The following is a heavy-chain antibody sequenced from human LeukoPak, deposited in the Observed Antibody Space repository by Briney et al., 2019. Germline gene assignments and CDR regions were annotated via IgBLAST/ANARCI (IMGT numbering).Heavy chain of an antibody. CDR1: SYIFSNYG. CDR2: ISGYNGNT. Sequence: GASVKVSCKASSYIFSNYGITWVRQAPGQGLEWMGWISGYNGNTKYAQKLQGRVTMTTDTSTSTAYMELRSLRPDDTAVYYCARVAPHRRLSSGWYYFDYWGQGTLVTVSS. CDR3: ARVAPHRRLSSGWYYFDY. V-gene: IGHV1-18*01. J-gene: IGHJ4*02. D-gene: IGHD6-19*01.